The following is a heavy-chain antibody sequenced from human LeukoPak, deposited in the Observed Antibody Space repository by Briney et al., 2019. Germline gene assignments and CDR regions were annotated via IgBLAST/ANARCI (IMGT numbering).Heavy chain of an antibody. J-gene: IGHJ6*02. CDR3: ARDRPMVRGLVDYGMDV. Sequence: GGSLRLSCTASGFTLSTYAMSWVRQAPGKGLEWVSYISSSSSTIYFADSVKGRFTISRDNAKNSLYLQMNSLRAEDTAVFYCARDRPMVRGLVDYGMDVWGQGTTVTVSS. CDR2: ISSSSSTI. CDR1: GFTLSTYA. D-gene: IGHD3-10*01. V-gene: IGHV3-48*04.